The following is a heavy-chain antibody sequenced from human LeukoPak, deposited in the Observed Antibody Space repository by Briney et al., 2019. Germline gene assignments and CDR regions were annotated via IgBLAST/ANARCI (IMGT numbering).Heavy chain of an antibody. V-gene: IGHV1-46*01. Sequence: ASVKVSCKASGYTFTSYYMHWVRQAPGQGLEWMGIINPSGGSTSYAQKFQGRVTMTSDMSTSTVYMELSSLGSEDTAVYYCARDSGYSGYDHIRGDYWGQGTLVTVSS. CDR3: ARDSGYSGYDHIRGDY. J-gene: IGHJ4*02. CDR2: INPSGGST. D-gene: IGHD5-12*01. CDR1: GYTFTSYY.